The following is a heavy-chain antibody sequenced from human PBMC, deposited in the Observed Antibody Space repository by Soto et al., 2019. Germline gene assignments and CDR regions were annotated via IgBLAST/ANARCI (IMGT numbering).Heavy chain of an antibody. Sequence: QVHLVQSGAEVKKPGASVKVSCKGSGYGFTTYGITWVRQAPGQGLEWMAWISAHNGNTNYAQKLQGRVTVTRDTDTSTAYMELRSLRSDDTAVYCCARGRYGDYWGQGALFTVSS. J-gene: IGHJ4*02. V-gene: IGHV1-18*01. D-gene: IGHD1-1*01. CDR1: GYGFTTYG. CDR3: ARGRYGDY. CDR2: ISAHNGNT.